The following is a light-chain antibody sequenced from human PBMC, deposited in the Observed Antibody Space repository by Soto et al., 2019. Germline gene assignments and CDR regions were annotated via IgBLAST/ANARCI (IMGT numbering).Light chain of an antibody. V-gene: IGKV1-39*01. CDR3: QQSYSTPTWT. J-gene: IGKJ1*01. Sequence: DIQMTQSPSTLSASVGDRVTITCRASQSTSSYLAWYQQKPGKAPKLLIYAASSLQSGVPSRFSGSGSGTDFTLTISSLQPEDFATYYCQQSYSTPTWTFGQGTKVDNK. CDR2: AAS. CDR1: QSTSSY.